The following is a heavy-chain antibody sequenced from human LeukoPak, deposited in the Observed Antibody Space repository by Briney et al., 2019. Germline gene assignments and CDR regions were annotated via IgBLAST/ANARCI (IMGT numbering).Heavy chain of an antibody. CDR1: GGSISSGGYY. V-gene: IGHV4-31*03. Sequence: SETLSLTCTVSGGSISSGGYYWSWIRQHPGKGLELICYIYYTGSTYYNPSLKSRVTISVDTSKNQFSLKLSSVTAADTAVYYCARKSGYYHNWFDPWGQGTLVTVSS. J-gene: IGHJ5*02. CDR2: IYYTGST. D-gene: IGHD3-22*01. CDR3: ARKSGYYHNWFDP.